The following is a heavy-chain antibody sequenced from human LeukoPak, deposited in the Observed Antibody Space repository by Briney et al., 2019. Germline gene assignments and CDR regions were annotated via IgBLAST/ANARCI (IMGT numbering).Heavy chain of an antibody. Sequence: GGSLRLSCAASGFTFSRHWMDWVRQAPGKGLEWVAVISYDGSNKYYADSVKGRFTISRDNSKNTLYLQMNSLRAEDTAVYYCAKDPSTVAGTGDYWGQGTLVTVSS. CDR3: AKDPSTVAGTGDY. CDR1: GFTFSRHW. J-gene: IGHJ4*02. V-gene: IGHV3-30*18. D-gene: IGHD6-19*01. CDR2: ISYDGSNK.